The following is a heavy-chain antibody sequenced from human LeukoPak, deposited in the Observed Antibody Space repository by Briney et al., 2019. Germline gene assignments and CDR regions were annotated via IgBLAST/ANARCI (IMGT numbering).Heavy chain of an antibody. D-gene: IGHD6-19*01. CDR1: GFTFSGSA. CDR3: TRLSSGWSYYFDY. CDR2: IRSKANSYAT. V-gene: IGHV3-73*01. Sequence: GGSLRLSCAASGFTFSGSAMHWVRQASGKGLEWVGRIRSKANSYATAYAASVKGRFTISRDDSKNTAYLQMNSLKTEDTAVYYCTRLSSGWSYYFDYGGQGTLVTVSA. J-gene: IGHJ4*02.